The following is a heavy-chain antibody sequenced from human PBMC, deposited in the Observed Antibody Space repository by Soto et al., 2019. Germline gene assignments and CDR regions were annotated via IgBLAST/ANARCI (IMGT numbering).Heavy chain of an antibody. D-gene: IGHD3-22*01. J-gene: IGHJ5*02. CDR1: GYSFTNYW. CDR3: ARLSDYYDSSGPRHWFDP. V-gene: IGHV5-51*01. Sequence: PGESLKISRKGSGYSFTNYWIGWVRQMPGKGLEWMGIIYPGDSHAIYSPSFQGQVTMSADKSISTAYLQWSSLKASDTAMYYCARLSDYYDSSGPRHWFDPWGQGTLVTVSS. CDR2: IYPGDSHA.